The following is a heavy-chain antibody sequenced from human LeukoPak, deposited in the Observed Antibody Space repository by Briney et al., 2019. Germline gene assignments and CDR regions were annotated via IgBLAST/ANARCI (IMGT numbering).Heavy chain of an antibody. Sequence: SQTLSLIFSIPGDSVYTNSAAWNWFRQSPSRGLEWLGRTYYRSKWYNDYAVSVKSRITINPDTSKNQFSLKLSSVTAADTAVYFCARRDTSGWFPDQWSQGTLVTVSS. D-gene: IGHD6-19*01. CDR1: GDSVYTNSAA. CDR3: ARRDTSGWFPDQ. V-gene: IGHV6-1*01. CDR2: TYYRSKWYN. J-gene: IGHJ4*02.